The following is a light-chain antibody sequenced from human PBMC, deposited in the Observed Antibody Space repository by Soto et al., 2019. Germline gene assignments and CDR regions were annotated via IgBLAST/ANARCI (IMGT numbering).Light chain of an antibody. CDR1: SSDVGGYDY. CDR3: SSYAGSNILV. Sequence: QSVLTQPPSASGSSGQSVTISCTGTSSDVGGYDYVSWYQQHPGKAPKLMIYEVSKRPSGVPDRFSGSKSGNTASLTVSGLQAEDEADYYCSSYAGSNILVFGGGTKLTVL. J-gene: IGLJ2*01. CDR2: EVS. V-gene: IGLV2-8*01.